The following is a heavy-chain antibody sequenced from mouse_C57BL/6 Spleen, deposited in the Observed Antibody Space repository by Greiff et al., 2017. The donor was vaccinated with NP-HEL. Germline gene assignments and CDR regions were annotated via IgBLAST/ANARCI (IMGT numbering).Heavy chain of an antibody. CDR3: TTLYYDYPLYAMDY. D-gene: IGHD2-4*01. CDR1: GFNIKDYY. CDR2: LDPEDGDT. Sequence: EVQLQQSGAELVRPGASVKLSCTASGFNIKDYYMHWVKQRPEQGLEWIGRLDPEDGDTEYAPKFQGKATMTADTSSTTAYLQLSSLTSEDTAVYYCTTLYYDYPLYAMDYWGQGTSVTVSS. V-gene: IGHV14-1*01. J-gene: IGHJ4*01.